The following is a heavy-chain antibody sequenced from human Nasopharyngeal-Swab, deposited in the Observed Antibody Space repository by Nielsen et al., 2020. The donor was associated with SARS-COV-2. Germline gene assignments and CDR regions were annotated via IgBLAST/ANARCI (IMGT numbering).Heavy chain of an antibody. D-gene: IGHD2-2*01. CDR3: AKRPYCGSNSCYYYFDY. J-gene: IGHJ4*02. CDR2: ISGRGGST. V-gene: IGHV3-23*01. Sequence: GESLKISCAAPRFTFSSYAMSWVRQAPGKGPEWVSAISGRGGSTYYADPVKGRFTIYRDNSKNTLYLQMNSLSAEDTAVYYCAKRPYCGSNSCYYYFDYWGQGTLVTVSS. CDR1: RFTFSSYA.